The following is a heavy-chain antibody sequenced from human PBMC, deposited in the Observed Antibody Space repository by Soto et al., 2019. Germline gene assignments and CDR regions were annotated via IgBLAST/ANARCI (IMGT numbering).Heavy chain of an antibody. CDR1: GGSISSGDYY. J-gene: IGHJ5*02. Sequence: SETLSLTCTVSGGSISSGDYYWSWIRQPPGKGLEWIGYIYYSGSTYYNPSLKSRVTISVDTSKNQFSLKLSSVTAADTAVYYFARGITIFPFDPWGQGTLVTVSS. V-gene: IGHV4-30-4*01. CDR3: ARGITIFPFDP. CDR2: IYYSGST. D-gene: IGHD3-3*01.